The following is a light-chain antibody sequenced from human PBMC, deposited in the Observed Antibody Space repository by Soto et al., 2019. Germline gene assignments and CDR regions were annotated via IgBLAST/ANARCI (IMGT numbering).Light chain of an antibody. Sequence: DIQITQSPISLAASVGDGGTLTCRASHSIMTYLNWYQQKPGKAPKLLIYAASSLQSGVPSRFSGSGSGTDFTLTISSLQPEDFATYDCQQRYSTPRTVGQGTKVDIK. CDR1: HSIMTY. CDR2: AAS. CDR3: QQRYSTPRT. V-gene: IGKV1-39*01. J-gene: IGKJ1*01.